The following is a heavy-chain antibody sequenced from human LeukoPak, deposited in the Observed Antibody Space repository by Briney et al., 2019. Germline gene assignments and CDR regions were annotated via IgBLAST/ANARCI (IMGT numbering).Heavy chain of an antibody. D-gene: IGHD6-19*01. CDR1: GFTFTSYA. CDR2: ITGTGGST. J-gene: IGHJ3*02. CDR3: AKVRDTRDWYKDAFDI. Sequence: GGSLRLSCAASGFTFTSYAMSWVRQAPGKGLEWVSAITGTGGSTYYAASVKGRFTVSRDNSKNTLYLQMSSLRAEDTAMYYCAKVRDTRDWYKDAFDIWGQGTRVTVSS. V-gene: IGHV3-23*01.